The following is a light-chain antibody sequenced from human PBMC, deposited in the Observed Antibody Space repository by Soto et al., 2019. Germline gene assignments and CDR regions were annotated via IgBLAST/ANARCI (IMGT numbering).Light chain of an antibody. V-gene: IGLV4-69*01. CDR1: SGHSSYA. Sequence: QSVLTQSPSASASLGASVKRTCTLSSGHSSYAIAWHQQQPEKGPRYLMKLNSDGSHSKGDGIPDRFSGSSSGAERYLTISSRQSEDEADYYCQTWGTGIQVFGGGTKLTVL. J-gene: IGLJ3*02. CDR2: LNSDGSH. CDR3: QTWGTGIQV.